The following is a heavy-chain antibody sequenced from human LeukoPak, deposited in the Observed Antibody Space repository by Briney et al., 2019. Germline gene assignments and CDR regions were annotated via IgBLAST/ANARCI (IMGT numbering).Heavy chain of an antibody. V-gene: IGHV4-59*08. CDR2: IYYSGST. Sequence: ASETLSLTCTVSGGSISVYYWSWIRQPPGKGLEWIGYIYYSGSTNYNPSLKSRVTISVDTSKNQFSLKLSSVTAADTAVYYCARHSKYCYDSSGSYVGYFQHWGQGTLVTVSS. CDR1: GGSISVYY. J-gene: IGHJ1*01. D-gene: IGHD3-22*01. CDR3: ARHSKYCYDSSGSYVGYFQH.